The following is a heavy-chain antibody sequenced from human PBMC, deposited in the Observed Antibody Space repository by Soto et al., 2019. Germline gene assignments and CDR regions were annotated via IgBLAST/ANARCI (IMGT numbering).Heavy chain of an antibody. J-gene: IGHJ4*02. CDR2: ISESGHAT. CDR3: AKGDQERQWVFLQN. V-gene: IGHV3-23*01. D-gene: IGHD2-8*01. Sequence: EALLLESGGGLVQPGSSLRLSCAASGFTFTNYAMSWVRQAPGKGLQWVSTISESGHATFYADSLKGRFTISRDNSKRTLYLEMHSLRAEDTAVYYCAKGDQERQWVFLQNWGQGTLVTVSS. CDR1: GFTFTNYA.